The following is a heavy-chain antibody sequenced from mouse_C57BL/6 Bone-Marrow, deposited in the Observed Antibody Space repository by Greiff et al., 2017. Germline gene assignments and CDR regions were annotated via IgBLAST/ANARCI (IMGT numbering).Heavy chain of an antibody. D-gene: IGHD2-3*01. CDR2: IDPENGDT. J-gene: IGHJ3*01. V-gene: IGHV14-4*01. CDR1: GFNIKDDY. CDR3: TTCGYYPY. Sequence: EVQLQQSGAELVRPGASVKLSCTASGFNIKDDYMHWVKQRPEQGLEWIGWIDPENGDTEYASKFQGKATITADTSSNTAYLQLSSLTSEDTAVYYCTTCGYYPYWGQGTLVTVSA.